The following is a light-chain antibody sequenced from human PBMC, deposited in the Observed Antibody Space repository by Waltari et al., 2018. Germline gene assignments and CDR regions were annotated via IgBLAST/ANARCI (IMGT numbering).Light chain of an antibody. V-gene: IGLV4-69*01. J-gene: IGLJ3*02. CDR1: SGHSTNI. CDR3: QTGGHGTWV. CDR2: VNSDGSH. Sequence: QLVLTQSPSASASLGASVKLTCTLSSGHSTNIIAWLQQQPEKGPRYLINVNSDGSHNKGVWIPDRFSGSSSGAERYLTISSLQSEDEADYYCQTGGHGTWVFGGGTRLTVL.